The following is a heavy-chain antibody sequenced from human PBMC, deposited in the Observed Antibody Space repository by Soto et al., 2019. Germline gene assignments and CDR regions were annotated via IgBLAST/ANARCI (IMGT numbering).Heavy chain of an antibody. D-gene: IGHD2-8*02. Sequence: PGGSLRLSCAASGFTCSSYDMSWVRQAPGKGLEWVSTILVGGSTHYPDSVKGRFTISRDNSKNTAFLQMNSLTAGDTAVYYCAKATATGGGAFDICGQETAVTVSS. CDR2: ILVGGST. CDR1: GFTCSSYD. CDR3: AKATATGGGAFDI. V-gene: IGHV3-23*01. J-gene: IGHJ3*02.